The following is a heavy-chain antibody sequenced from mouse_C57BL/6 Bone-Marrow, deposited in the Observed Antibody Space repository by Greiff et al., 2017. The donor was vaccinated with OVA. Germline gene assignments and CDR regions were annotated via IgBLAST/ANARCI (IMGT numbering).Heavy chain of an antibody. J-gene: IGHJ2*01. V-gene: IGHV1-54*01. D-gene: IGHD2-1*01. Sequence: VQLQQSGAELVRPGTSVKVSCKASGYAFTNYLIEWVKQRPGQGLEWIGVINPGRGGTNYNEKFKGKATLTADKSSSTAYMQLSSLTSEDAAVYCGARGIYYGNYDYWGQGTTLTVSS. CDR3: ARGIYYGNYDY. CDR1: GYAFTNYL. CDR2: INPGRGGT.